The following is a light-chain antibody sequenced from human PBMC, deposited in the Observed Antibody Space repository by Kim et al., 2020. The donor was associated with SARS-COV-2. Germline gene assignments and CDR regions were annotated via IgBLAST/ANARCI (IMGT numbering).Light chain of an antibody. J-gene: IGLJ2*01. V-gene: IGLV3-1*01. CDR2: QDT. CDR3: QAWATDSVT. Sequence: SVSPGQTASITCSGEKLGVKFALWYQQKPGQSPVLVIYQDTRRPSEIPERFSGSNSGDTATLTISGTQAMDEADYYCQAWATDSVTFGGGTQLTVL. CDR1: KLGVKF.